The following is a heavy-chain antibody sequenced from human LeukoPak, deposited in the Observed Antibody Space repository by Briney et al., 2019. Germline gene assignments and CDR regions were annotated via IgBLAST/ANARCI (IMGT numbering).Heavy chain of an antibody. CDR1: GGSISSYY. CDR2: IYYSGST. CDR3: ARSPDLRDTMIVVVITQTYYFDY. J-gene: IGHJ4*02. V-gene: IGHV4-59*12. D-gene: IGHD3-22*01. Sequence: TSETLSLTCTVSGGSISSYYWSWTRQPPGKGLEWIGYIYYSGSTNYNPSLKSRVTISVDTSKNQFSLKLSSVTAADTAVYYCARSPDLRDTMIVVVITQTYYFDYWGQGTLVTVSS.